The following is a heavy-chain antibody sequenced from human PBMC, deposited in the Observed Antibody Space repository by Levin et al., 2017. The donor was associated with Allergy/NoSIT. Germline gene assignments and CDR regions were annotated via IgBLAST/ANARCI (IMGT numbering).Heavy chain of an antibody. V-gene: IGHV3-23*01. Sequence: GGSLRLSCAASGFTFNSYAMSWVRQAPGKGLEWVSAIGDSGYATYYADSVKGRFTISRDNSKNTLYLEMNRLRAEDTALYYCAKAEQQLGGPFRYWGQGTLVTVSS. D-gene: IGHD6-13*01. CDR3: AKAEQQLGGPFRY. CDR1: GFTFNSYA. J-gene: IGHJ4*02. CDR2: IGDSGYAT.